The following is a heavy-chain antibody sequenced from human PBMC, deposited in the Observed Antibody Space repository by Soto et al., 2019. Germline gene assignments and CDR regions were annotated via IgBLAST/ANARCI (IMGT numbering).Heavy chain of an antibody. D-gene: IGHD3-10*01. CDR2: IIPILGSA. CDR3: ARLGPYDPGSYSFRYNWFDP. CDR1: GGTFSRYT. Sequence: SVKVSCKASGGTFSRYTICWVRQAPGQGLEWMGRIIPILGSANYAQNFQGRVTITADKSTSTAYMELNSLRSEETAVYYCARLGPYDPGSYSFRYNWFDPWG. V-gene: IGHV1-69*08. J-gene: IGHJ5*02.